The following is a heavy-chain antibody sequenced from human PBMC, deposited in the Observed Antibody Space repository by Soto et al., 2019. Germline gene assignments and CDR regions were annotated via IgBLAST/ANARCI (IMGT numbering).Heavy chain of an antibody. CDR2: INPSGGST. V-gene: IGHV1-46*03. CDR3: PRGVTTVYYAGGY. J-gene: IGHJ4*02. Sequence: QVQLVQSGAEVKPPGASVKVSCKASGYTFTSYYIHWVRQAPGQGLEWMGIINPSGGSTSYAQKVQGRVTMTRDTSTSTVYMELSSLRSEDTAVYYCPRGVTTVYYAGGYWGQGTLVAVSS. CDR1: GYTFTSYY. D-gene: IGHD4-17*01.